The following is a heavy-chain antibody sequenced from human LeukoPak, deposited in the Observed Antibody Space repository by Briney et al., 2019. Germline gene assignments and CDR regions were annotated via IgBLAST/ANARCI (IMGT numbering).Heavy chain of an antibody. CDR2: IYYSGNT. J-gene: IGHJ4*02. D-gene: IGHD6-19*01. V-gene: IGHV4-28*01. CDR3: ARRDFSGWNYYDY. CDR1: GTSISSGNW. Sequence: SETLSLPCALSGTSISSGNWWGWIQQPPGKGLEWICYIYYSGNTHYNPSLESRVTISVDTSKNQFSLKLSSVTAADTAVYYCARRDFSGWNYYDYWGQGTLVTVSS.